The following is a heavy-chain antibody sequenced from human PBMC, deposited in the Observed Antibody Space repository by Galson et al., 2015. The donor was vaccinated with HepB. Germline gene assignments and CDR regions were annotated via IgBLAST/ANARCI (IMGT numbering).Heavy chain of an antibody. J-gene: IGHJ3*02. Sequence: SLRLSCAASGFTFSSYGMHWVRQAPGKGLEWVAVIWYDGSNKYYADSVKGRFTISRDNSKNTLYLQMNSLRAEDTAVYYCARDSGYDYGGNRAHDAFDIWGQGTMVTVSS. V-gene: IGHV3-33*01. CDR1: GFTFSSYG. CDR2: IWYDGSNK. D-gene: IGHD4-23*01. CDR3: ARDSGYDYGGNRAHDAFDI.